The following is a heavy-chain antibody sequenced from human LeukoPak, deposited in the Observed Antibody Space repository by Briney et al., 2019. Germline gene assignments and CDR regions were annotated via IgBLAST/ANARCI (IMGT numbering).Heavy chain of an antibody. V-gene: IGHV4-38-2*02. D-gene: IGHD4-17*01. J-gene: IGHJ4*02. Sequence: ASETLSLTCTVSGYSIRSGYYWGWIRQPPGKGLEWIGSIYHSGSTYYNPSLKSRVTISVDTSKNQFSLKLSSVTAADTAVYYCARSSGGDTTFDYWGQGTLVTVSS. CDR2: IYHSGST. CDR1: GYSIRSGYY. CDR3: ARSSGGDTTFDY.